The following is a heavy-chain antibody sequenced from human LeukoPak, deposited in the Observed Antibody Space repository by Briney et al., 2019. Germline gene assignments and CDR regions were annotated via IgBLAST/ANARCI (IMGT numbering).Heavy chain of an antibody. Sequence: ASVKVSCKVSGYTLTELSMRWVRQAPGKGLEWMGGFDPEDGETIYAQKFQGRVTMTEDTSTDTAYMELSSLRSEDTAVYYCATAPTWIQLWNGVPFDYWGQGTLVTVSS. CDR2: FDPEDGET. J-gene: IGHJ4*02. V-gene: IGHV1-24*01. CDR1: GYTLTELS. D-gene: IGHD5-18*01. CDR3: ATAPTWIQLWNGVPFDY.